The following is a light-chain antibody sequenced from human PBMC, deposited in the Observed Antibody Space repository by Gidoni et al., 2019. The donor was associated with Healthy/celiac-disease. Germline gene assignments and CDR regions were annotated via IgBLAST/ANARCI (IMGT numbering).Light chain of an antibody. CDR2: AAS. CDR1: QSIRSY. CDR3: PQSYSTPLT. V-gene: IGKV1-39*01. J-gene: IGKJ4*01. Sequence: DIQMTQSPSSLSASVGDRVTITCRASQSIRSYLNWYQQKPGKAPKLLIYAASSLQSGVPSRFSGSVSGTDFTLTISSLQPADFATYYCPQSYSTPLTFGGGTKVEIK.